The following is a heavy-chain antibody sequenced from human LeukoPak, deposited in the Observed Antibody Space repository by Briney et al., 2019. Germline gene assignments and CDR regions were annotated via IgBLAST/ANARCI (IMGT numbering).Heavy chain of an antibody. Sequence: ASVKVSCKASGYTFTGYYMHWVRQAPGQGLEWMGWINPNSDGTNYAQKFQGRVTISVDTSKNQFSLKLSSVTAADTAVYYCARAMSIAARLQTIFDYWGQGTLVTVSS. V-gene: IGHV1-2*02. J-gene: IGHJ4*02. CDR1: GYTFTGYY. CDR3: ARAMSIAARLQTIFDY. CDR2: INPNSDGT. D-gene: IGHD6-6*01.